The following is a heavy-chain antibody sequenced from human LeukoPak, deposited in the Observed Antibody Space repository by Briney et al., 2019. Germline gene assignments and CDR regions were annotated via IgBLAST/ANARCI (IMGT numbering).Heavy chain of an antibody. CDR2: ISSSSSTI. V-gene: IGHV3-48*01. D-gene: IGHD3-3*01. J-gene: IGHJ3*02. CDR3: ARDRGTIFGVVTPDAFDI. Sequence: GGSLRLSCAASGFTFSSYSMNWVRQAPGKGLEWVSYISSSSSTIYYADSVKGRFTISRDNAKNSLYLQMNSLRAEDTAVYYCARDRGTIFGVVTPDAFDIWGQGTMGTVSS. CDR1: GFTFSSYS.